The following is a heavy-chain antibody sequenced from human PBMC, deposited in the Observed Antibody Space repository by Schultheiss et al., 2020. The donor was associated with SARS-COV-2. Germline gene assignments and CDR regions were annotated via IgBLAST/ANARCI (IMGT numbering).Heavy chain of an antibody. CDR2: INHSGST. V-gene: IGHV4-34*01. J-gene: IGHJ4*02. D-gene: IGHD6-13*01. CDR3: ARGQYSSSWPDY. CDR1: GGSFSGYY. Sequence: SETLSLTCAVYGGSFSGYYWSWIRQPPGKGLEWIGEINHSGSTNYNPSLKSRVTISVDTSKNQFSLKLTSATAADTAVYYCARGQYSSSWPDYWGQGTLVTVSS.